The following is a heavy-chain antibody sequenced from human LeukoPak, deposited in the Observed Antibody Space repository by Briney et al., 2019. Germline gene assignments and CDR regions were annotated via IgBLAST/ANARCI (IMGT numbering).Heavy chain of an antibody. J-gene: IGHJ4*02. CDR1: GGSISSYY. Sequence: SETLSLTCTVSGGSISSYYWSWIRQPPGKGLEWIGYIYYSGSTNYNPSLKSRVTISVDTSKNQFSLKLSSVTAADTAVYYCARLPDYYSRHGAPGWGQGTLVTVSS. V-gene: IGHV4-59*12. CDR3: ARLPDYYSRHGAPG. D-gene: IGHD3-10*01. CDR2: IYYSGST.